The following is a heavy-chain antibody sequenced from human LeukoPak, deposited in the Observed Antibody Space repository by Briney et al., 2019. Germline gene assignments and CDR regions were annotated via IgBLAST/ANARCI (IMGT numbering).Heavy chain of an antibody. CDR1: GYTFTSYY. CDR2: INPSGGST. V-gene: IGHV1-46*01. Sequence: ASVKVSCKASGYTFTSYYMHWVRQAPGQGLEWMGIINPSGGSTSYAQKFQGRVTMTRDMSTSTVYMELSSLRSEDTAVYYCAREDSSSSWGYYYYMDVWGKGTTVTVSS. J-gene: IGHJ6*03. D-gene: IGHD6-6*01. CDR3: AREDSSSSWGYYYYMDV.